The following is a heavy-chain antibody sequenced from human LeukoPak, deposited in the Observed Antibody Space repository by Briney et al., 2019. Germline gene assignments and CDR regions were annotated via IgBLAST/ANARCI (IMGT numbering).Heavy chain of an antibody. CDR1: GFTVSSRY. Sequence: GGSLRLSCAASGFTVSSRYMSWVRQAPGKGLEWVSLIYSGTTYYADSVKGRFTISRDNSKNTLYLQMNSLRAEDTAVYYCARLAPVNFWSGYHHWGQGTLVTVSS. J-gene: IGHJ4*02. CDR2: IYSGTT. D-gene: IGHD3-3*01. CDR3: ARLAPVNFWSGYHH. V-gene: IGHV3-53*01.